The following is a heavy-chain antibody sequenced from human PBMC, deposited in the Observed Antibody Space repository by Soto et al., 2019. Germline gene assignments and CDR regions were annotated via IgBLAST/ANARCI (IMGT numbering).Heavy chain of an antibody. CDR2: MYQSGST. J-gene: IGHJ6*02. V-gene: IGHV4-30-2*01. CDR3: ARVGALGDYYGLDV. Sequence: SETLSLTCGVSGGSIGSGDYSWSWIRQPPGKGLEWIGYMYQSGSTYYNPSLKSRVTMSVDRSKNQFSLKLSSVTAADTAVYYCARVGALGDYYGLDVWGQGTTVTVSS. D-gene: IGHD3-16*01. CDR1: GGSIGSGDYS.